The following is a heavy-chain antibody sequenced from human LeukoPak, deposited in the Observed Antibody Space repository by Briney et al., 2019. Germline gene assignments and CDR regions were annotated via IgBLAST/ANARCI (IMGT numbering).Heavy chain of an antibody. CDR1: GYTFTGYY. V-gene: IGHV1-8*02. Sequence: GASVKVSCKASGYTFTGYYMHWVRQAPGQGLEWMGWINPNSGNTGYAQKFQGRVTMTGNTSISTAYMELSSLRSEDTAMYYCARGLGSPVGRNYWGQGTLVTVSS. D-gene: IGHD1-26*01. CDR3: ARGLGSPVGRNY. CDR2: INPNSGNT. J-gene: IGHJ4*02.